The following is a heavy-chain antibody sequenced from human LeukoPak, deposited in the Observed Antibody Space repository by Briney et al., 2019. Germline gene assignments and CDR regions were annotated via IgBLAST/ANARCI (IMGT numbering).Heavy chain of an antibody. CDR1: GYTFTSYD. V-gene: IGHV1-8*01. CDR2: MNPNSGNT. J-gene: IGHJ4*02. CDR3: ARGRTMPGPLGY. D-gene: IGHD1-14*01. Sequence: ASVKVSCKASGYTFTSYDINWVRQATGQGLEWMGWMNPNSGNTGYAQKFQGRVTMTRNTSISTAYMELSSLRSEDTAVYYCARGRTMPGPLGYWGQGTLVTVSS.